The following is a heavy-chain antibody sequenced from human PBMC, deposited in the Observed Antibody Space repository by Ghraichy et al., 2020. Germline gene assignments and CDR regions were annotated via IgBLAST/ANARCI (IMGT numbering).Heavy chain of an antibody. CDR1: GFTFSSYW. J-gene: IGHJ6*02. V-gene: IGHV3-74*01. CDR2: INSDGSST. Sequence: GGSLRLSCAASGFTFSSYWMHWVRQAPGKGLVWVSRINSDGSSTSYADSVKGRFTISRDNAKNTLYLQMNSLRAEDTAVYYCAREWGRIGYGSGSNYYYYYGMDVWGQGTTVTVSS. CDR3: AREWGRIGYGSGSNYYYYYGMDV. D-gene: IGHD3-10*01.